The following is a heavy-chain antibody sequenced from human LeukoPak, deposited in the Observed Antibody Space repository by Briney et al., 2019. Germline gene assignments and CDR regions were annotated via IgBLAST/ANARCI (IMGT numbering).Heavy chain of an antibody. J-gene: IGHJ3*02. D-gene: IGHD1-26*01. Sequence: ASVKVSCKASGYTFTSNYIHWVRQAPGQGLEWMGMIYPSGGSTSYAQKFQGRVTMTRDTSTSTVYMELSSLRSEDTAVYYCAREGVEWELLRGAFDIWGQGTMVTVSS. CDR3: AREGVEWELLRGAFDI. CDR2: IYPSGGST. V-gene: IGHV1-46*01. CDR1: GYTFTSNY.